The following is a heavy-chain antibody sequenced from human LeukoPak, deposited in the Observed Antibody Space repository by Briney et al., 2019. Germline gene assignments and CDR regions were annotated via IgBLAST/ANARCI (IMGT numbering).Heavy chain of an antibody. CDR1: GFTFSSYA. CDR3: AKESGALGAPLYDY. V-gene: IGHV3-30*04. D-gene: IGHD4/OR15-4a*01. J-gene: IGHJ4*02. CDR2: ISYDGSNK. Sequence: PGRFLRLSCAASGFTFSSYAMHWVRQAPGKGLEWVAVISYDGSNKYYADSVKGRFTISRDNSKNMLYLQMNSLRAEDTAVYYCAKESGALGAPLYDYWGQGILVTGSS.